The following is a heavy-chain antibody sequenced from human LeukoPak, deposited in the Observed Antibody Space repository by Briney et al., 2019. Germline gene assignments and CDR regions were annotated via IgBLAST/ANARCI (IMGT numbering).Heavy chain of an antibody. Sequence: PGGSLRLSCAASGFTVSSNYMSWVRQAPGKGLEWVSVIYSGGSTYYAESVKGRFTISRDNSTTTLYLQMNSLRAEDTAVYYCARDSDDYGDYWGQGTLVTVSS. D-gene: IGHD2-21*01. CDR2: IYSGGST. V-gene: IGHV3-66*02. J-gene: IGHJ4*02. CDR3: ARDSDDYGDY. CDR1: GFTVSSNY.